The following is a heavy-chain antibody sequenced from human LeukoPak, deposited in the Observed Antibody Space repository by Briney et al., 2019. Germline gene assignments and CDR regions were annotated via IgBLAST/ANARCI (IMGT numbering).Heavy chain of an antibody. J-gene: IGHJ5*02. V-gene: IGHV3-23*01. CDR2: ISGSGGST. CDR1: GFTFSSYA. Sequence: GGSLRLSCAASGFTFSSYAMSWVRQAPGKGLEWVSAISGSGGSTYYADSVKGRFTISRDNSKNTLYLQMNSLRAEDTAVYYCAKEDYDFWSGKENWFDPWGQGTLVTVSS. CDR3: AKEDYDFWSGKENWFDP. D-gene: IGHD3-3*01.